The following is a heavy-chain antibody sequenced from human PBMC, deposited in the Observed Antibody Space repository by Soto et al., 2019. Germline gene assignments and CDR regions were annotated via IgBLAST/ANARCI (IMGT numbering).Heavy chain of an antibody. D-gene: IGHD2-15*01. CDR2: ISAYNGNT. J-gene: IGHJ6*03. V-gene: IGHV1-18*01. CDR1: GYTFTSYG. Sequence: ASVKVSCKASGYTFTSYGISWVRQAPGQGLEWMGWISAYNGNTNYAQKLQGRVTMTTDTSASTAYMELRSLRSDDTAVYYCARVDCSGGSCYPWQPLNYYYYYMDVWGKGTTVTVSS. CDR3: ARVDCSGGSCYPWQPLNYYYYYMDV.